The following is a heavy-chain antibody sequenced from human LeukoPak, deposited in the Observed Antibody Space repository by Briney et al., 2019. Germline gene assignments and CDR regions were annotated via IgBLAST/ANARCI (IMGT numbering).Heavy chain of an antibody. CDR2: IYYSGST. Sequence: SETLSLTCTVSGGSISSYYWSWIRQPPGKGLEWIGYIYYSGSTNYNPSLKSRVTISVDTSKNQFSLKLSSVTAADTAVYYCASFRYYDSSGYYPYYFDYWGQGTLVTVSS. D-gene: IGHD3-22*01. J-gene: IGHJ4*02. V-gene: IGHV4-59*12. CDR1: GGSISSYY. CDR3: ASFRYYDSSGYYPYYFDY.